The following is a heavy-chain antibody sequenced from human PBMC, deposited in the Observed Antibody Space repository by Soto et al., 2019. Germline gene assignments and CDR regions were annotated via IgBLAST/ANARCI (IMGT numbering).Heavy chain of an antibody. V-gene: IGHV3-21*01. J-gene: IGHJ6*03. Sequence: EVQLVESGGGLVKPGGSLRLSCAASGFSFSDYSMNWVRQAPGKGLEWVSSISGSTSYIYYADSLKGRFTVSRDNAEKSLYLQMNSLRAEDTAVYYCARDVAYCSGTGCRDYFHYTDVWGKGTTVTVSS. CDR1: GFSFSDYS. CDR3: ARDVAYCSGTGCRDYFHYTDV. D-gene: IGHD2-2*01. CDR2: ISGSTSYI.